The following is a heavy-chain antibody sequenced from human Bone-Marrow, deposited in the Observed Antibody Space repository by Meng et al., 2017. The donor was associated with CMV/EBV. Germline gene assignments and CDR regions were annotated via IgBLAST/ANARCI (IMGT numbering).Heavy chain of an antibody. J-gene: IGHJ4*02. Sequence: KVSCKGSGYSFTNYCIGWVRQMPGKGLEWMGIIYPGDADTRYSPYFQGQVTITADTSISTAYLQWSSLKASDTAMYYCAIRAGGGSRSLDYWGQGTLVTVSS. CDR1: GYSFTNYC. CDR3: AIRAGGGSRSLDY. D-gene: IGHD5-12*01. V-gene: IGHV5-51*01. CDR2: IYPGDADT.